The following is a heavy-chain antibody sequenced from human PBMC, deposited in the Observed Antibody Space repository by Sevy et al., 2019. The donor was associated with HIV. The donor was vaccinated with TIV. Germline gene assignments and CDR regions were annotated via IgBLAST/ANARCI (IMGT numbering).Heavy chain of an antibody. J-gene: IGHJ4*02. CDR2: IKQDGSVK. CDR1: GFTLNSYW. CDR3: VRAIAADGIF. D-gene: IGHD6-13*01. Sequence: GGSLRLSCVASGFTLNSYWMSWVRQAPGKGLEWVANIKQDGSVKYYVNSVKDRFTISRDNARNLLYLQMNSLRVEDTALYYCVRAIAADGIFWGQGTLVTVSS. V-gene: IGHV3-7*01.